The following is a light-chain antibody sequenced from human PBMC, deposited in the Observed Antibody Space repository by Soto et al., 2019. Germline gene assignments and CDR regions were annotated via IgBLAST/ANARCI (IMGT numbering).Light chain of an antibody. CDR3: CSFADFTYV. CDR1: SSDIGSYDL. J-gene: IGLJ1*01. CDR2: EVT. Sequence: QSVLTQPASVSGSPGQSITISCTGTSSDIGSYDLVSWYQQHPGTAPKLIIYEVTKRPSGVFTRFSGSKSGNTASLTISGLQAVDEADYYCCSFADFTYVFGTGTKVTVL. V-gene: IGLV2-23*02.